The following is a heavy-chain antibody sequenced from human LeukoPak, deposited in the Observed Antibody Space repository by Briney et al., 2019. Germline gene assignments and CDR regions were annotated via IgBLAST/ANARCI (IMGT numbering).Heavy chain of an antibody. D-gene: IGHD6-19*01. Sequence: GASVKVSCKASGYGFTSCGMHWGRQVHGQRLEWMGWINTSNGNTNYSHKFQVRVTITRDTSASTAYMELSSLRSEDTAVYYCARGVAVAGTKDWFDPWGQGTLVTVSS. CDR3: ARGVAVAGTKDWFDP. V-gene: IGHV1-3*04. CDR1: GYGFTSCG. J-gene: IGHJ5*02. CDR2: INTSNGNT.